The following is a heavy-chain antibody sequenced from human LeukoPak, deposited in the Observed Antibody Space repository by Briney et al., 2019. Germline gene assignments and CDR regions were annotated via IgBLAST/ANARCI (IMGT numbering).Heavy chain of an antibody. CDR1: GFTLGNYA. CDR2: ISSSSSYI. Sequence: PGGSLRLSCAASGFTLGNYAMTWVRQAPGKGLEWVSSISSSSSYIYYADSVKGRFTISRDNAKNSLYLQMNSLRAEDTAVYYCARDATVTTPYFDYWGQGTLVTVSS. CDR3: ARDATVTTPYFDY. J-gene: IGHJ4*02. V-gene: IGHV3-21*01. D-gene: IGHD4-17*01.